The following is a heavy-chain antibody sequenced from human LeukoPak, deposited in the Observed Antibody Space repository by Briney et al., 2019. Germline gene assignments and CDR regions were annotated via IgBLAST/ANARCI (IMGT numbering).Heavy chain of an antibody. CDR3: ARDFLMVAFDY. CDR2: ISSSSSTI. J-gene: IGHJ4*02. D-gene: IGHD2-8*01. Sequence: GGSLRLSCAASGFTFSSYSMNWVRQAPGKGLEWVSYISSSSSTIYYADSVKGRFTISRDNAKNSLYLQMNSLRAEDTAVYYCARDFLMVAFDYWGQGTLVTVST. V-gene: IGHV3-48*01. CDR1: GFTFSSYS.